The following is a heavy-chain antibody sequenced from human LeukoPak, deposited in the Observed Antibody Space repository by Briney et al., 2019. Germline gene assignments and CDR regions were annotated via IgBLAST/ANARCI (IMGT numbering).Heavy chain of an antibody. V-gene: IGHV4-59*01. CDR2: IYYSGST. J-gene: IGHJ2*01. Sequence: SETLSLTCTVSGGSISSYYWSWIRQPPGKGLEWIGYIYYSGSTNYNPSLKSRVTISVDTSKNQFSLKLSSVTAADTAVYYCARDLAAVAAPGGYWYFDLWGRGTLVTVSS. CDR1: GGSISSYY. D-gene: IGHD6-19*01. CDR3: ARDLAAVAAPGGYWYFDL.